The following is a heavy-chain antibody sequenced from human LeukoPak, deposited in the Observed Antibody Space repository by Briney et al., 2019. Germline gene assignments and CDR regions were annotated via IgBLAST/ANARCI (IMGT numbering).Heavy chain of an antibody. CDR3: ARNSSGYQTYYFDY. D-gene: IGHD3-22*01. Sequence: SETLSLTCAVCGGSFSGYYWSWIRQPPGKGLEWIGEINHSGSTNYNPSLKSRVTISVDTSKNQFSLKLSSVTAADTAVYYCARNSSGYQTYYFDYWGQGTLVTVSS. J-gene: IGHJ4*02. V-gene: IGHV4-34*01. CDR1: GGSFSGYY. CDR2: INHSGST.